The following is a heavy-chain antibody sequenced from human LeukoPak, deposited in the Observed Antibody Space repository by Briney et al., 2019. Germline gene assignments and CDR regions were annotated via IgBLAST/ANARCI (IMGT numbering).Heavy chain of an antibody. CDR1: GFTFSSYW. CDR3: ARDLAAMGGPNWFDP. CDR2: INSDGSST. V-gene: IGHV3-74*01. Sequence: GGSLRLSCAASGFTFSSYWMHWVRQAPGKGLVWVSRINSDGSSTSYADSVKGRFTIPRDNAKNTLYLQMNSLRAEDTAVYYCARDLAAMGGPNWFDPWGQGTLVTVSS. D-gene: IGHD5-18*01. J-gene: IGHJ5*02.